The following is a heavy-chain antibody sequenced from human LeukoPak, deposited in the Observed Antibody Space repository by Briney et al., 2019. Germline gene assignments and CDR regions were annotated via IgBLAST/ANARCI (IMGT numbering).Heavy chain of an antibody. CDR1: GGSITSSSYY. CDR2: IYYRGNT. Sequence: SETLSLTCTVSGGSITSSSYYWGWIRQPPGKGLEWIGSIYYRGNTYYKPSLKSRVTISVDTSKNQFSLKLSSVTAADTAVYYCARHDGSNNLDYWGQGTLLTVSS. V-gene: IGHV4-39*01. CDR3: ARHDGSNNLDY. J-gene: IGHJ4*02. D-gene: IGHD1-14*01.